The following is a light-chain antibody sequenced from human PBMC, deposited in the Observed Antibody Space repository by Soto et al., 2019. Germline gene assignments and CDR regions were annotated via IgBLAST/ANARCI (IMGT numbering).Light chain of an antibody. V-gene: IGLV1-40*01. CDR1: TSNIGAGYD. Sequence: QSVLTQPHSVSGAPGQRVTISCTGSTSNIGAGYDVHWYQQLPGTAPKLLIYVNINRPSGVPDRFSGSKSGTSASLAITGLQAEDEADYYCQAYDSSLSGWVFGGGTKLTVL. CDR3: QAYDSSLSGWV. CDR2: VNI. J-gene: IGLJ3*02.